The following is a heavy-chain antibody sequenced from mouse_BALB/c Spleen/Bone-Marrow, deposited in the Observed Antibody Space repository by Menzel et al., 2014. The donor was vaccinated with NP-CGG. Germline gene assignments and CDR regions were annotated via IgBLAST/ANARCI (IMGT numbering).Heavy chain of an antibody. Sequence: VQLQQSGPELVKPGASGKISCKASGYTFTDYNMHWVKQSHGKSLEWIGYIYPYNGGTGYNQKFMSKATLTVDNSSSTAYMELRSLTSEDSAVYYCARLGRDYWGQGTTLTVSS. V-gene: IGHV1S29*02. CDR2: IYPYNGGT. J-gene: IGHJ2*01. CDR3: ARLGRDY. D-gene: IGHD4-1*01. CDR1: GYTFTDYN.